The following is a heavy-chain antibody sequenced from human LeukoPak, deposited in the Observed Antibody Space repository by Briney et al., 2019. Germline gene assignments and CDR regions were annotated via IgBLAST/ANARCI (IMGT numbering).Heavy chain of an antibody. Sequence: GGSLRLYCAASGFTFSRHWVHWLRQAPGKGLVWVSGINGDGSITTYADSVKGRFTISRDNAKNTMYLQMNSLRAEDTAVYYCARGFSTVTTDWGQGTLVTVSS. V-gene: IGHV3-74*01. CDR2: INGDGSIT. J-gene: IGHJ4*02. CDR3: ARGFSTVTTD. D-gene: IGHD4-17*01. CDR1: GFTFSRHW.